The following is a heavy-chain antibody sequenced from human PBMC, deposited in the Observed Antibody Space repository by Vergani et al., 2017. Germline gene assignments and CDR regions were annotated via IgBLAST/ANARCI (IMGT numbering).Heavy chain of an antibody. D-gene: IGHD5-18*01. J-gene: IGHJ6*02. Sequence: QVQLVQSGAEVKGPGASVKVSCKASGYTFTSYDINWVRQATGQGLEWMGWMNPNSGNTGYAQKFQGRVTMTRNTSISTAYMELSSLRSEDTAVYYCARGYPPTAMDYYYGMDVWGQGTTVTVSS. CDR2: MNPNSGNT. CDR3: ARGYPPTAMDYYYGMDV. CDR1: GYTFTSYD. V-gene: IGHV1-8*01.